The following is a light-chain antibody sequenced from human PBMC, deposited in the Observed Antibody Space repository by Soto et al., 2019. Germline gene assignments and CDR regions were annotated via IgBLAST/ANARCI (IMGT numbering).Light chain of an antibody. J-gene: IGLJ3*02. V-gene: IGLV4-69*01. CDR1: SGHSNYA. CDR3: QTWGMGIRV. Sequence: QLVLTQSPSASASLGASVKLTCTLSSGHSNYAIAWHQQQPEKGPRFLMKINSDGSHNKGDGIPDRFSGSSSGAERYLTISSLQSEDEADYYCQTWGMGIRVFGGGTKLTVL. CDR2: INSDGSH.